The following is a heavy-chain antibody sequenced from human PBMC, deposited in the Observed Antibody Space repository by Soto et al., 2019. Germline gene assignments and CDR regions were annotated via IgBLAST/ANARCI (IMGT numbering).Heavy chain of an antibody. D-gene: IGHD2-15*01. CDR1: GYSFTSYW. J-gene: IGHJ6*02. CDR2: IYPGDSDT. Sequence: GESLKISCKGSGYSFTSYWIGWVRQMPGKGLEWMGIIYPGDSDTRYSPSFQGQVTISADKSISTAYLQWSSLKASDTAMYYCARSPSFTTPYYYYYGMDFWGQGTTVTVSS. V-gene: IGHV5-51*01. CDR3: ARSPSFTTPYYYYYGMDF.